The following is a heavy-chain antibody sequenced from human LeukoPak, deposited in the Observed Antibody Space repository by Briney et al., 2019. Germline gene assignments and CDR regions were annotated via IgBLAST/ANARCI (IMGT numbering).Heavy chain of an antibody. V-gene: IGHV4-39*01. CDR3: ATNSSGWVFDY. CDR1: GGSISNSRYY. D-gene: IGHD6-19*01. CDR2: IYYSGST. Sequence: SETLSLTCTVSGGSISNSRYYWGWIRQPPGKGLEWIGSIYYSGSTHYTPSLKSRVTISVDTSKNQFSLKLSSVTAADTAVYYCATNSSGWVFDYWGQGTQVTVSS. J-gene: IGHJ4*02.